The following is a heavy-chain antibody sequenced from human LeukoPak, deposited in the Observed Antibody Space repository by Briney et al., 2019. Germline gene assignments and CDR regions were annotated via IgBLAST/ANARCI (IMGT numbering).Heavy chain of an antibody. CDR2: IYSGGST. CDR3: AREGGELLWFGELLDFDY. Sequence: GGSLRLSCAASGFTVSSHYVSWVRQGPGKGLEWVSIIYSGGSTYYADSVRGRFTISRDNAKNSLYLQMNSLRAEDTAVYYCAREGGELLWFGELLDFDYWGQGTLVTVSS. D-gene: IGHD3-10*01. J-gene: IGHJ4*02. V-gene: IGHV3-53*01. CDR1: GFTVSSHY.